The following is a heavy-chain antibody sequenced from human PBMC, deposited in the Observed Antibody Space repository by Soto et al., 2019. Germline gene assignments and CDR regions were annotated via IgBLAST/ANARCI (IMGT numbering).Heavy chain of an antibody. CDR1: GYSFGFYG. CDR3: ARYIPGVRYYGMDV. Sequence: GASVKVSCKASGYSFGFYGMAWVRQAPGQGLEWMGWISAYNGNTKLAQKFQGRVTLSTDTSTTTAYMELRSLRSEDTAVYYCARYIPGVRYYGMDVWGRGTTFTVSS. CDR2: ISAYNGNT. V-gene: IGHV1-18*04. J-gene: IGHJ6*02. D-gene: IGHD2-2*01.